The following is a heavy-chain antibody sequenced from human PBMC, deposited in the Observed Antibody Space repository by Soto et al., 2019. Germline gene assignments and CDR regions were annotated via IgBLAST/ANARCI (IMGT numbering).Heavy chain of an antibody. Sequence: GGSLRLSCLSPGFTFRTYTMIWVRQVPGKGLEWVSGIRGFSPYTFYAESVKGRFTISRDNAKNSLYLQMNSLRAEDTAVYYCARDRGYDAHDYYYNAMDVWGQGTTVTVSS. CDR3: ARDRGYDAHDYYYNAMDV. CDR2: IRGFSPYT. D-gene: IGHD3-10*01. CDR1: GFTFRTYT. V-gene: IGHV3-21*01. J-gene: IGHJ6*02.